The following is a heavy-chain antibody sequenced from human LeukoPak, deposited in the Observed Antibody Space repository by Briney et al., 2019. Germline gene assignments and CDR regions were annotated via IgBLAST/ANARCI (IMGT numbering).Heavy chain of an antibody. CDR3: ARHSTVVGMGWFDP. V-gene: IGHV4-59*08. CDR1: GGSISSYY. D-gene: IGHD2-21*01. CDR2: IYYSGST. Sequence: SETLSLTCTVSGGSISSYYWSWIRQPPGKGLEWIGYIYYSGSTNYNPSLKSRVTISVDASKNQFSLKLSSVTAADTAVYYCARHSTVVGMGWFDPWGQGTLVTVSS. J-gene: IGHJ5*02.